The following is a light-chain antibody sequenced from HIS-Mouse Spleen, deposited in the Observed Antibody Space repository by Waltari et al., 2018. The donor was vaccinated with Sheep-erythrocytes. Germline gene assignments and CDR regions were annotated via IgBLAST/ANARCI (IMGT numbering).Light chain of an antibody. Sequence: SALTQPRSVSGSPGQSVTNDGTGTSSDVGGYNYVSWYQKHPGKAPKLMIYDVSKRPPGVPYRVSGSKSGNTASLTISGLQAEDEADYYCCSYAGSYNHVFATGTKVTVL. J-gene: IGLJ1*01. V-gene: IGLV2-11*01. CDR1: SSDVGGYNY. CDR3: CSYAGSYNHV. CDR2: DVS.